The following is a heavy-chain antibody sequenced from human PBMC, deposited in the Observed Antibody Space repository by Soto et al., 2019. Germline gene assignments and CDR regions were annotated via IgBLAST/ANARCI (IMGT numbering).Heavy chain of an antibody. Sequence: EVQVVESGGGLVKPGGSLRLSCAASGFTFNNYNMNWVRQGPGKGLEWVASISSKSNQIFHADSVKGRFTISRENAKDSLYRQMNSLRVEDTAVYYCAKGPGLGSPVGGGLDVWGKGTTVTVPS. J-gene: IGHJ6*04. CDR2: ISSKSNQI. CDR3: AKGPGLGSPVGGGLDV. D-gene: IGHD1-26*01. CDR1: GFTFNNYN. V-gene: IGHV3-21*01.